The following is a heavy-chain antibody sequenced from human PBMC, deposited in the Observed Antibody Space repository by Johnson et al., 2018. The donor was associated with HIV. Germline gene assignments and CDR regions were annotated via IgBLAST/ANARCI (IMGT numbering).Heavy chain of an antibody. CDR3: AKDMGESEKEEWASDYYDFGRDIPGQDPRDVVGSLDI. Sequence: QVQLVESGGGVVQPGRSLRLSCAASGFTLSSYAMHWVRQAPGKGLEWVAVISSDGSSKYYADSVKGRFTISRDYYKNTLYLQMDSLRAEDTAIYYCAKDMGESEKEEWASDYYDFGRDIPGQDPRDVVGSLDIWGQGTMVTVSS. CDR1: GFTLSSYA. CDR2: ISSDGSSK. J-gene: IGHJ3*02. V-gene: IGHV3-30*18. D-gene: IGHD3-3*01.